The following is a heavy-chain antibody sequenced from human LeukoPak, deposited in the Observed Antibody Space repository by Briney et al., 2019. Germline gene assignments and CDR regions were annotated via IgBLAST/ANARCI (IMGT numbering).Heavy chain of an antibody. CDR2: IAYDGSNK. D-gene: IGHD1-26*01. Sequence: PGGSLRLSCAASGFTFSTYAMHWVRQAPGKGLEWVAVIAYDGSNKYYAESVKGRFSISRDNSKNTLFLQMGSLRPEDTAVYYCARDRGTVGAWPDAFDIWGQGTMVTVSS. CDR1: GFTFSTYA. J-gene: IGHJ3*02. V-gene: IGHV3-30-3*01. CDR3: ARDRGTVGAWPDAFDI.